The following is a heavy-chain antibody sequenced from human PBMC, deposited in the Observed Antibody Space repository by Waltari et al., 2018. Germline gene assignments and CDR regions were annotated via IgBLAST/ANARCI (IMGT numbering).Heavy chain of an antibody. Sequence: QVQLVQSGAEVKKPGSSVKVSCKASGGTFSSYAISWVRQARGQGLEWMGGIIPIFGTANYAQKFQGRVTITADESTSTAYMELSSLRSEDTAVYYCASEDCTNGVCYPDYWGQGTLVTVSS. CDR3: ASEDCTNGVCYPDY. CDR2: IIPIFGTA. V-gene: IGHV1-69*12. J-gene: IGHJ4*02. CDR1: GGTFSSYA. D-gene: IGHD2-8*01.